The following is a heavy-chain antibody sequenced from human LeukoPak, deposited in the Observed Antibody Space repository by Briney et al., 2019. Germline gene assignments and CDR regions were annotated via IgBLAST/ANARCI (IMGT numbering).Heavy chain of an antibody. V-gene: IGHV3-23*01. CDR3: ARDIQLST. J-gene: IGHJ3*01. CDR2: ISFSGDSI. D-gene: IGHD5-24*01. Sequence: GGSLRLSCAAYGFTFSDSAMTSVRQAPGKWLEWVSLISFSGDSIYYAHSVRGCFTISRDNSKDTLYLQMNSLRAGDTAIYYCARDIQLSTWGLGTMVSVSS. CDR1: GFTFSDSA.